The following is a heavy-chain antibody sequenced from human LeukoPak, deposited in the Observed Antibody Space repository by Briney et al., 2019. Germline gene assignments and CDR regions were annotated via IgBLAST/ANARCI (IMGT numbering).Heavy chain of an antibody. CDR2: INPSGGST. CDR1: GYTFTGYY. V-gene: IGHV1-46*01. J-gene: IGHJ4*02. Sequence: ASVKVSCKASGYTFTGYYMHWVRQAPGQGLEWMGCINPSGGSTSYAQKFQGRVTMTRDTSTSTVYMELSSLRSEDTAVYYCARDYYGSGSYDSSDYWGQGTLVTVSS. CDR3: ARDYYGSGSYDSSDY. D-gene: IGHD3-10*01.